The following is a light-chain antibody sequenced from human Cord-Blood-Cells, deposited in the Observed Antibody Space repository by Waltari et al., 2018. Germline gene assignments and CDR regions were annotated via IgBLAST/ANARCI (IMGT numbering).Light chain of an antibody. Sequence: EIVMTQSPATLSVSPGERATLSCRASQSVSSNLAWYQQKPGQAPRLLIDGASTRATGIPARFRGSGSGTEFTLTISSLQSEDFAVYYCQQYNNWPPWTFGQGTKVEIK. J-gene: IGKJ1*01. V-gene: IGKV3-15*01. CDR3: QQYNNWPPWT. CDR2: GAS. CDR1: QSVSSN.